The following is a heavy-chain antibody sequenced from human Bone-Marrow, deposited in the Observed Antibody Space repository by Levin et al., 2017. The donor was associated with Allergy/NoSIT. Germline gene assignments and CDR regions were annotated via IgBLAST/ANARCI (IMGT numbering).Heavy chain of an antibody. CDR2: ISGNSYYI. V-gene: IGHV3-21*01. Sequence: GGSLRLSCAASGFTFSDSSMNWVRQTPGKGLEWVSSISGNSYYIYYADSLKGRFTISRDNVKNSLYLQMDSLRAEDTAVYFCTRGGVFTYGYDYWGQGTMLTVSS. D-gene: IGHD5-24*01. J-gene: IGHJ4*02. CDR3: TRGGVFTYGYDY. CDR1: GFTFSDSS.